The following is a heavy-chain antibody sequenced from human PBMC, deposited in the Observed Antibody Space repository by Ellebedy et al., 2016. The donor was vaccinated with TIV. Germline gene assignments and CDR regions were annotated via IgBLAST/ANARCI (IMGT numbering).Heavy chain of an antibody. D-gene: IGHD4-23*01. CDR3: VNYIGNLGY. J-gene: IGHJ4*02. V-gene: IGHV3-23*01. Sequence: PGGSLRLSCAASGFSFNSYAMSWVRQAPGKGLEWVSTISHTGSRTYYADSVEGRFTISRDNSKKTLYLQMNSLRAEDTAVYYCVNYIGNLGYWGQGTLVTVSS. CDR1: GFSFNSYA. CDR2: ISHTGSRT.